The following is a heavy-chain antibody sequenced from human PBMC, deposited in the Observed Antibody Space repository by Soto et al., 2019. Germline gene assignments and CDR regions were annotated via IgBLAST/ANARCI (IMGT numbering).Heavy chain of an antibody. CDR3: ARGANSSPPSGMDV. Sequence: ASVKVSCKASGYTFTSYGTSWVRQAPGQGLEWMGWISAYNGNTNYAQKLQGRVTMTTDTSTSTAYMELRSLRSDDTAVYYCARGANSSPPSGMDVWGQGTTVTVSS. J-gene: IGHJ6*02. V-gene: IGHV1-18*01. CDR2: ISAYNGNT. CDR1: GYTFTSYG. D-gene: IGHD6-13*01.